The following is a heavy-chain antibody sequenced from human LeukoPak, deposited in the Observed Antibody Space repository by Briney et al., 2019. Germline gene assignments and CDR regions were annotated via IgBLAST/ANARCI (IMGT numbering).Heavy chain of an antibody. J-gene: IGHJ4*02. V-gene: IGHV4-30-2*01. CDR2: IYHSGST. D-gene: IGHD6-6*01. Sequence: SQTLSLTCTVSGGSISSGGYYWSWIRQPPGKGLEWIGYIYHSGSTYYNPSLKSRVTISVDRSKNQFSLKLSSVTAADTAVYYCARTEYSSSEIDYWGQGTLVTVSS. CDR3: ARTEYSSSEIDY. CDR1: GGSISSGGYY.